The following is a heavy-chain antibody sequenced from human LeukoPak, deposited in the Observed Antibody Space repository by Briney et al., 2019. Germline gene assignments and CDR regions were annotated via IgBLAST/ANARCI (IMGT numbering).Heavy chain of an antibody. J-gene: IGHJ6*03. D-gene: IGHD5-18*01. V-gene: IGHV3-9*01. CDR3: ARLSGYSYDNYNYYYMDV. Sequence: PGGSLRLPCAASGFTLDDYAMHWVRQAPGKGLEWVSGISWNSNSIGYADSVKGRFTISRDNAKNSLYLQMNSLRAEDTALYYCARLSGYSYDNYNYYYMDVWGKGTTVTISS. CDR2: ISWNSNSI. CDR1: GFTLDDYA.